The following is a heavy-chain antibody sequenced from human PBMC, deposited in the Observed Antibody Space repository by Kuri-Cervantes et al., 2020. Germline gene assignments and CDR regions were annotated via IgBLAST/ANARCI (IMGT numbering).Heavy chain of an antibody. V-gene: IGHV3-9*01. D-gene: IGHD2-8*02. Sequence: GGSLRLSCAASGFTFDDYAMHWVRQAPGKGLEWVSGISWNSGSIGYADSVKGRFTISRDNAKNSLYLQMNSLRAEDTAVYYCARRYCTGGVCYRPEYYFDYWGQGTLVTVSS. CDR1: GFTFDDYA. J-gene: IGHJ4*02. CDR3: ARRYCTGGVCYRPEYYFDY. CDR2: ISWNSGSI.